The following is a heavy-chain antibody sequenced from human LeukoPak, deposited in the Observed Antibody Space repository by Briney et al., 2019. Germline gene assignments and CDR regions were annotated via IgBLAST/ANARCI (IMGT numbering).Heavy chain of an antibody. Sequence: GGSLRLSCAASGFTFSSYAMSWVRQAPGKGLEWVSAISVSGGSTYYAGSVKGRFTISRDNSKNTLYLQMNSLRAEDTAVYYCAKRFGLWEGEDYWGQGTLVTVSS. CDR3: AKRFGLWEGEDY. CDR1: GFTFSSYA. D-gene: IGHD1-26*01. V-gene: IGHV3-23*01. CDR2: ISVSGGST. J-gene: IGHJ4*02.